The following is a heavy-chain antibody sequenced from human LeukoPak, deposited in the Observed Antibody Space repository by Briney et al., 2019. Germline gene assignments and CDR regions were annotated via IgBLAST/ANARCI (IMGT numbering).Heavy chain of an antibody. J-gene: IGHJ4*02. CDR2: IYYSGST. V-gene: IGHV4-59*12. CDR1: GGSISTYY. D-gene: IGHD3-10*01. CDR3: ARDSGSGSSFVFFS. Sequence: PSETLSLTCTVSGGSISTYYWSWIRQPPGKGLEWIGYIYYSGSTNYNPSLKSRVTMSVDTSKNQFSLKLSSVTAADTAVYYCARDSGSGSSFVFFSWGQGTLVTVSS.